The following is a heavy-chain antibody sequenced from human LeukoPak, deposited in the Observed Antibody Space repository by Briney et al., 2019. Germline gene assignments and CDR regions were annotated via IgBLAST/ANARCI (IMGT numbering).Heavy chain of an antibody. J-gene: IGHJ4*02. CDR1: GFTFSSYT. CDR2: ISDNGGST. D-gene: IGHD6-19*01. CDR3: VKNSSGSFDF. Sequence: PGGSLRLSCSASGFTFSSYTMHWVRQAPGKGLAYVSGISDNGGSTDYAESVKGRFTISRDNSKNTLYLQMSSLRPEDTAVYYCVKNSSGSFDFWGQGTLVTVSS. V-gene: IGHV3-64D*09.